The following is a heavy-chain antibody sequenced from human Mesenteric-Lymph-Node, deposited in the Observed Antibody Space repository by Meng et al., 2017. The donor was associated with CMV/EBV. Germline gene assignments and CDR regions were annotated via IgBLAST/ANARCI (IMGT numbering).Heavy chain of an antibody. CDR3: ARATYGSGSYSDY. Sequence: SGGSISSGGYYWSWLRQHPGKGLEWIGYIYYSGSTYYNPSLKSLVTISVDTSKNQFSLKLSSVTAADTAVYYCARATYGSGSYSDYWGQGTLVTVSS. J-gene: IGHJ4*02. CDR2: IYYSGST. CDR1: GGSISSGGYY. V-gene: IGHV4-31*01. D-gene: IGHD3-10*01.